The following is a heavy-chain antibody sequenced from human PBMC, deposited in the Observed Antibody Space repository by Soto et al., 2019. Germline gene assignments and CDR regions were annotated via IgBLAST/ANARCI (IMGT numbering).Heavy chain of an antibody. CDR2: IIPIFGTA. D-gene: IGHD5-18*01. J-gene: IGHJ4*02. CDR1: GGTFSSYA. CDR3: ASSRAPSRRRGYSYGGFDY. Sequence: QVQLVQSGAEVKKPGSSVKVSCKASGGTFSSYAISWVRQAPGQGLEWMGGIIPIFGTANYAQKFQGRVTITADESTSTAYMELSSLRSEDTAVYYCASSRAPSRRRGYSYGGFDYWGQGTLVTVSS. V-gene: IGHV1-69*01.